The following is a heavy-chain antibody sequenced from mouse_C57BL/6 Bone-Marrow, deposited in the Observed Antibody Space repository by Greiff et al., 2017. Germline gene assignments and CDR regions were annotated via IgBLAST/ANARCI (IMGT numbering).Heavy chain of an antibody. D-gene: IGHD2-3*01. CDR1: GYTFTSYG. V-gene: IGHV1-81*01. J-gene: IGHJ2*01. CDR3: ARSGFYDVDYFDY. CDR2: IYPRSGNT. Sequence: VQLQQSGAELVRPGASVKLSCKASGYTFTSYGISWVKQRTGQGLEWIGEIYPRSGNTYYNEKFKGKATLAVDKSSSTAYMELRSLTSEDSAVYYCARSGFYDVDYFDYWGQGTTLTVSS.